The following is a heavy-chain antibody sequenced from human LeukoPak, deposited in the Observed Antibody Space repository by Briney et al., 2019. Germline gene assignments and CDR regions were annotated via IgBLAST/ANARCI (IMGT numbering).Heavy chain of an antibody. CDR1: GYSFSDSG. CDR2: ISAYSGNT. CDR3: ARGENPLDAFDI. Sequence: GASAKVSCKASGYSFSDSGINWVRQAPGQGLEWMGWISAYSGNTYFAQKFQGRVTLTTDTSTSTGYMELRTLRSDDTAVYYCARGENPLDAFDIWGQGTMVTVSS. V-gene: IGHV1-18*01. J-gene: IGHJ3*02.